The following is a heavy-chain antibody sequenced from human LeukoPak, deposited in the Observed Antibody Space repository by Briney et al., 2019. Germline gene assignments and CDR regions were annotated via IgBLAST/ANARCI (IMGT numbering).Heavy chain of an antibody. CDR2: IIPIFGTA. V-gene: IGHV1-69*13. J-gene: IGHJ6*02. CDR1: GGTFSSYA. D-gene: IGHD6-19*01. Sequence: SVTVSCKASGGTFSSYAISWVRQAPGQGREWMGGIIPIFGTANYAQKFQGRVTITADESTSTAYMELSSLRSEDTAVYYCARVPNSSGWDYYYYYGMDVWGQGTTVTVSS. CDR3: ARVPNSSGWDYYYYYGMDV.